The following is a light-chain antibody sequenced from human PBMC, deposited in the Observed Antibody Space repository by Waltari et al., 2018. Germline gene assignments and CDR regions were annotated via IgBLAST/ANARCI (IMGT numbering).Light chain of an antibody. V-gene: IGKV3-20*01. CDR1: QSVTRT. J-gene: IGKJ1*01. CDR3: QKYGTLPAT. Sequence: EIVLTQSPGTLSLSPGERATLFCRAIQSVTRTLAWYQQKPGQAPRLLIYDASSRATGIPDRFSGSGYGTDFSLTISRLEPEDFAVYYCQKYGTLPATFGQGTKVEIK. CDR2: DAS.